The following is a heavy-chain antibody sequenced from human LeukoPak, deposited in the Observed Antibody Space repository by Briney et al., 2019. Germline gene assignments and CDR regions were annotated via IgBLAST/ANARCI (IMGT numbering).Heavy chain of an antibody. CDR2: IYTSGST. CDR3: ARASPAAKRAYYYYMDV. D-gene: IGHD2-2*01. V-gene: IGHV4-61*02. Sequence: SQTLSLTCTVSGGSIGSGSYYWSWIRQPAGKGLEWIGRIYTSGSTNYNPSLKGRVTISVDTSKNQFSLKLSSVTAADTAVYYCARASPAAKRAYYYYMDVWGKGTTVTISS. CDR1: GGSIGSGSYY. J-gene: IGHJ6*03.